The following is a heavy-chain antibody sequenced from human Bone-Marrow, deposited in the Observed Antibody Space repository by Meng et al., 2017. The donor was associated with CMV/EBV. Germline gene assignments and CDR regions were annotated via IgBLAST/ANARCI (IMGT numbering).Heavy chain of an antibody. CDR1: GGSISSSSYY. Sequence: QLQLQESGPGLLKPSETRSLTCTVSGGSISSSSYYWGWIRQPPGKGLEWIGSIYYSGSTYYNPSLKSRVTISVDTSKNQFSLKLSSVTAADTAVYYCARGGWFDPWGQGTLVTVSS. CDR2: IYYSGST. CDR3: ARGGWFDP. V-gene: IGHV4-39*07. J-gene: IGHJ5*02.